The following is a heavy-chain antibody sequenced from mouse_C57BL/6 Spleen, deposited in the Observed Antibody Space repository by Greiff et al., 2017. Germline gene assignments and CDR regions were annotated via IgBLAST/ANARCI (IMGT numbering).Heavy chain of an antibody. CDR2: IVPANGNT. J-gene: IGHJ4*01. Sequence: VQLKESVAELVRPGASVKLSCTASGFNFKNTYMHWVKQRPGQGLEWIGRIVPANGNTKYAPKFQGKATITADTSSNTAYLQLSSLTSEDTAIYYWARSIYYDYGDYSMDYWGQGTSVTVSS. CDR3: ARSIYYDYGDYSMDY. D-gene: IGHD2-4*01. V-gene: IGHV14-3*01. CDR1: GFNFKNTY.